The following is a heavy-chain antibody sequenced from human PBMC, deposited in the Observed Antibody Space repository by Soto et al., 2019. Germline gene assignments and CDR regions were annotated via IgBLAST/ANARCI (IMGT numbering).Heavy chain of an antibody. CDR1: GFTFSSYA. Sequence: GGSLRLSCAASGFTFSSYAMHWVRQAPGKGLEWVAVISYDGSNKYYADSVKGRFTISRDNSKNTLYLQMNSLRAEDTAVYYCARVSGSYIYYFDSWGQGTLVTVSS. V-gene: IGHV3-30-3*01. CDR2: ISYDGSNK. D-gene: IGHD3-10*01. J-gene: IGHJ4*02. CDR3: ARVSGSYIYYFDS.